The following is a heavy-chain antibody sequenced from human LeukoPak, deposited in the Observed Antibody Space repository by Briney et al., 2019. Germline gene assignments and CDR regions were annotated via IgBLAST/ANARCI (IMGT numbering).Heavy chain of an antibody. CDR2: ISAGNGNT. Sequence: ASVKVSCKASGYTFSGHYLHWVRQAPGQRLEWMGWISAGNGNTKYSQNFQGRVTFISNTPATTAFMELSSLRSKDAAVYYCARDSGSGNNDYWGQGTLVTVSS. J-gene: IGHJ4*02. CDR3: ARDSGSGNNDY. D-gene: IGHD1-26*01. V-gene: IGHV1-3*01. CDR1: GYTFSGHY.